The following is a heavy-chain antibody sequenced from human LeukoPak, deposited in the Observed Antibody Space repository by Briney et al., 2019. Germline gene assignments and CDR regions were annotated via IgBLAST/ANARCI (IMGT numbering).Heavy chain of an antibody. CDR2: SIPIFDTS. J-gene: IGHJ4*02. V-gene: IGHV1-69*06. CDR3: VRDYDTSGPQKNFFDF. D-gene: IGHD3-22*01. Sequence: ASVTVSCTASGGTFTIYSISWARQAPGQGLEWMGRSIPIFDTSNYAQNFQGRVTISADKSTGTAYMELNNLRPGDTAVYYCVRDYDTSGPQKNFFDFWGQGTLVTVSS. CDR1: GGTFTIYS.